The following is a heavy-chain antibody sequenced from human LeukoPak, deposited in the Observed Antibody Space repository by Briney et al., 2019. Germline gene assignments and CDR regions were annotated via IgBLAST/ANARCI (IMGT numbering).Heavy chain of an antibody. V-gene: IGHV4-39*01. Sequence: SETLSLTCTVSGGSISSSSYYWGWIRQPPGKGLEWIGSIYYSGSTYYNPSLKSRVTMSVDTSKNQFSLKLSSVTAADAAVYYCARANYDILTGYCFDPWGQGTLVTVSS. CDR3: ARANYDILTGYCFDP. CDR2: IYYSGST. D-gene: IGHD3-9*01. J-gene: IGHJ5*02. CDR1: GGSISSSSYY.